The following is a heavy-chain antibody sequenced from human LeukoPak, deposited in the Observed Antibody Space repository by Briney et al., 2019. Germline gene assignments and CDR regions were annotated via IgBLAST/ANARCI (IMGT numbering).Heavy chain of an antibody. D-gene: IGHD3-3*01. CDR2: MNPNSGNT. Sequence: ASVKVSCKASGYTFTSYDINWVRQATGRGLEWMGWMNPNSGNTGYAQKFQGRVTMTRNTSISTAYMELSSLRSEDTAVYYCARARRRFLEWLLSQYYFDYWGQGTLVTVSS. V-gene: IGHV1-8*01. CDR1: GYTFTSYD. J-gene: IGHJ4*02. CDR3: ARARRRFLEWLLSQYYFDY.